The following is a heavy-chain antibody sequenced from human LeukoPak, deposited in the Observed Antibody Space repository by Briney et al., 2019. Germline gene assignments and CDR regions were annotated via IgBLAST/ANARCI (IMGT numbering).Heavy chain of an antibody. CDR3: AKDGAAPPYYYDSSAGISLSI. V-gene: IGHV3-30*02. J-gene: IGHJ4*02. CDR1: GFTFSSYG. Sequence: PGGSLRLSCAASGFTFSSYGMHWVRQAPGKGLEWVAFIRYDGSNKYYADSVKGRFTISRDNSKNALYLQMNSLRAEDTAVYYCAKDGAAPPYYYDSSAGISLSIWGQGTLVTVSS. D-gene: IGHD3-22*01. CDR2: IRYDGSNK.